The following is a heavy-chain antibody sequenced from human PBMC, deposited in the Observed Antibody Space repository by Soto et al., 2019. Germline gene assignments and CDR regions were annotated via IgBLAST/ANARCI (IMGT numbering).Heavy chain of an antibody. Sequence: PSETLSLTCTVAGGSSSSRSYYWGWIRQPPGKGLEWIGSIYYSGSTYYNPSLKSRVTISVDTSKNQFSLKLSSVTAADTAVYYCASGRNYYDSSGYYSANFDYWGQGTLVTVS. CDR2: IYYSGST. J-gene: IGHJ4*02. CDR3: ASGRNYYDSSGYYSANFDY. CDR1: GGSSSSRSYY. D-gene: IGHD3-22*01. V-gene: IGHV4-39*01.